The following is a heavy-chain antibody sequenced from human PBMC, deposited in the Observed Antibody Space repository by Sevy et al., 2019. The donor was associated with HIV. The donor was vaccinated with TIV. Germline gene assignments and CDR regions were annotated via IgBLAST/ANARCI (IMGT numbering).Heavy chain of an antibody. CDR3: ARGMENSNLHDAIGL. CDR2: INPHSGVT. Sequence: ASVTVSCRTSGYNFIDYYIHWVRQAPGQGLEWMGRINPHSGVTKYAQNFQDRVTMTRETSLSTAYMDLSRLKIDDTALYYCARGMENSNLHDAIGLWGQGTMVTVSS. CDR1: GYNFIDYY. J-gene: IGHJ3*01. V-gene: IGHV1-2*06. D-gene: IGHD1-1*01.